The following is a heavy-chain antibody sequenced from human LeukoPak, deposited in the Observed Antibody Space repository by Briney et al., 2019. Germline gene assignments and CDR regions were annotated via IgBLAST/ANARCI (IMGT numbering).Heavy chain of an antibody. V-gene: IGHV4-4*07. D-gene: IGHD1-1*01. CDR1: GGSISSYY. CDR2: IYTSGSP. J-gene: IGHJ6*02. Sequence: SETLSLTCTVSGGSISSYYWSWIRQPAGKGLEWIGRIYTSGSPNYNPSLKSRVTMSVDTSKNQFSLKLSSVTAADTAVYYWAVSRGYNWNDASYGMDVWGQGTTVTVSS. CDR3: AVSRGYNWNDASYGMDV.